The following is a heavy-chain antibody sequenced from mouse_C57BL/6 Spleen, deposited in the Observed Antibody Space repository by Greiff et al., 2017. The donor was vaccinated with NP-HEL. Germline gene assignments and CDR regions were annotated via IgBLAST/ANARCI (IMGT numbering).Heavy chain of an antibody. J-gene: IGHJ4*01. CDR2: ISDGGSYT. Sequence: EVMLVESGGGLVKPGGSLKLSCAASGFTFSSYAMSWVRQTPEKRLEWVATISDGGSYTYYPDNVKGRFTIARDNAKNNLYLQMSHLKSEDTAMCYCARDLDGLRDAMDYWGQGTSVTVSS. D-gene: IGHD1-3*01. CDR3: ARDLDGLRDAMDY. CDR1: GFTFSSYA. V-gene: IGHV5-4*03.